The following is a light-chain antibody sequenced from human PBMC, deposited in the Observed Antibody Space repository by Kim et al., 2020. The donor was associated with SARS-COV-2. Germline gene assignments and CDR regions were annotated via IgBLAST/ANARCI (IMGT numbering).Light chain of an antibody. CDR2: EDT. V-gene: IGLV3-25*03. Sequence: PGQPARITCSGDALPKQYAYWFQQKPGQAPVLVIYEDTERPSGIPERFSGSTSGTTVTLTISGVQAEDEADYYCQSSDSSDTFWVFGGGTQLTVL. CDR1: ALPKQY. CDR3: QSSDSSDTFWV. J-gene: IGLJ3*02.